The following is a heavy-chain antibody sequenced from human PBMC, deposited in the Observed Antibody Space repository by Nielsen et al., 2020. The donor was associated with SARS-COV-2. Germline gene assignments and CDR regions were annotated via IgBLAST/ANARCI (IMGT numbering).Heavy chain of an antibody. Sequence: GESLKISCAASGFMFSNDWMSWVRLAPGKGLEWVANIKRDGSEKHYVDSVKGRFTISRDNAKNSLYLQMNSLRAEDTALYHCASFYGDYEGVDYWGQGTLVTVSS. CDR1: GFMFSNDW. CDR3: ASFYGDYEGVDY. CDR2: IKRDGSEK. J-gene: IGHJ4*02. V-gene: IGHV3-7*03. D-gene: IGHD4-17*01.